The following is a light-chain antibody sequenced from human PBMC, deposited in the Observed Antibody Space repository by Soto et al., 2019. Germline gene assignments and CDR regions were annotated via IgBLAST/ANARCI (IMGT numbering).Light chain of an antibody. V-gene: IGLV2-14*01. CDR2: EVN. Sequence: QSVLAQPASVSGSPGQSITISCTGTSSDVGGYNYVSWYQQHPGRAPKLLIYEVNNRPSGVSNRFSGSKSGNTASLTISGLQAEDEAYYYCNSYTISTPSVLGARTKATVL. CDR3: NSYTISTPSV. J-gene: IGLJ1*01. CDR1: SSDVGGYNY.